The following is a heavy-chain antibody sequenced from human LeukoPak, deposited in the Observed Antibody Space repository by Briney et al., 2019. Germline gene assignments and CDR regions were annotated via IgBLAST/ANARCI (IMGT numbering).Heavy chain of an antibody. V-gene: IGHV3-48*03. J-gene: IGHJ6*04. CDR2: ISSSGSTI. CDR3: ATPVSGSYYYYGMDV. Sequence: PGGSLRLSCAASGFTFSSYEMNWVRQAPGKGLEWVSYISSSGSTIYYADSVEGRFTISRDNARNSLYLQMNSLRAEDTAVYYCATPVSGSYYYYGMDVWGKGTTVTVSS. D-gene: IGHD2-15*01. CDR1: GFTFSSYE.